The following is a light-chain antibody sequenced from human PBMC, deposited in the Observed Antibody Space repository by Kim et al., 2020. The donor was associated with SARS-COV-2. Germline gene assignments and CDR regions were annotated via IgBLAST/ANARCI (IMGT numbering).Light chain of an antibody. CDR2: DAS. J-gene: IGKJ1*01. Sequence: DIQMTQSPSYLSASVGDRVTITCRSSQGISNFLAWYQQKPGKVPKLLIKDASVLQSGVPSRFSCSGSGTDFTLTIRSLQPEVVSTYYCQACNSAPWTFGQGTKVDIK. CDR3: QACNSAPWT. V-gene: IGKV1-27*01. CDR1: QGISNF.